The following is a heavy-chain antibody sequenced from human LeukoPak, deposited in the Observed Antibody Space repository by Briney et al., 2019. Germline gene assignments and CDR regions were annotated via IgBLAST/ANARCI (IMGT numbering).Heavy chain of an antibody. V-gene: IGHV4-39*01. CDR3: ASGGSCSALCLGNY. Sequence: SETLPLTCTVSGGSISSSNYYWGWIRQPPGKGLEWIGSIYYSGSTYYNTSLKSRVTISVDTSKNRFYLKLSSVTAADTAVYYCASGGSCSALCLGNYWGQGTLVTVSS. D-gene: IGHD2-15*01. CDR2: IYYSGST. CDR1: GGSISSSNYY. J-gene: IGHJ4*02.